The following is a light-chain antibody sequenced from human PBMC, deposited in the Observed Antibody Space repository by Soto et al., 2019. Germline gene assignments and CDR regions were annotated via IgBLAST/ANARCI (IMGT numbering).Light chain of an antibody. CDR2: GAS. V-gene: IGKV3-15*01. CDR3: QQYSNWPRT. Sequence: EIVMTQSPATLSVSPGERGTLSCRASQSVSANLAWYQQKPGQAPRLLIYGASTRATGIPARFSGSGSGTEFTLTISSLQSEDFAVYYCQQYSNWPRTFGQGTKV. CDR1: QSVSAN. J-gene: IGKJ1*01.